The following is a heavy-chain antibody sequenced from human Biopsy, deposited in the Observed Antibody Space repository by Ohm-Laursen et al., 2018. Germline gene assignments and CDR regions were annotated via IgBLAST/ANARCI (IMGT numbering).Heavy chain of an antibody. CDR1: GGTFGGSP. CDR3: AKDQLHTTSSVGAAFEI. J-gene: IGHJ3*02. Sequence: GSSVKVSCKASGGTFGGSPITWLRQAPGPGLEWIGRIIPVVGLTTYAPRFQGRVTVTADTSTNTVYMDLSSLRSEDTAVYYCAKDQLHTTSSVGAAFEIWGPGTLVTVS. V-gene: IGHV1-69*04. CDR2: IIPVVGLT. D-gene: IGHD1-7*01.